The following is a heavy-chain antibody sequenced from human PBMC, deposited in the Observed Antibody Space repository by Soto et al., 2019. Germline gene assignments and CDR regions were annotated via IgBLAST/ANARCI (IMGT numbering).Heavy chain of an antibody. D-gene: IGHD6-13*01. J-gene: IGHJ6*02. CDR1: GYTFTGYY. CDR3: ARERYQVIADGMDV. CDR2: INPQTGGT. V-gene: IGHV1-2*02. Sequence: QVQLVQSGAEVKTPGASVRVSCKASGYTFTGYYIHWVREAPGQGLEWMGWINPQTGGTSYGQKFQGRVTLSRDTSINTAYLELSRLRFDDAAVYCCARERYQVIADGMDVWGQGTTVTVSS.